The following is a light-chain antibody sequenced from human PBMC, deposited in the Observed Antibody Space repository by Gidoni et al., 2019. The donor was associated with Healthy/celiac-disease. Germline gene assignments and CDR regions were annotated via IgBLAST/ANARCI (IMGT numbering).Light chain of an antibody. CDR2: AAS. Sequence: DIQMTPSPSSLSASLGDRVTITCRASQSISSYLNWYQQKPGKAPKLLIYAASSLQSGVPSRFSGSGSGTDFTLTISSLQPEDFATYYCQQSYSTPRTFGGGTKVEIK. J-gene: IGKJ4*01. CDR3: QQSYSTPRT. V-gene: IGKV1-39*01. CDR1: QSISSY.